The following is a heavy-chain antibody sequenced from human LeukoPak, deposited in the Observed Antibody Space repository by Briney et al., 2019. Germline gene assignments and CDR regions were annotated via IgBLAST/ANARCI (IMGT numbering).Heavy chain of an antibody. CDR3: ARDKAFLGYYDTSGYFQQWFDS. CDR2: MNPNSGNT. J-gene: IGHJ5*01. Sequence: GASVKVSCKASGYTFTSYDINWVRQATGQGLEWMGWMNPNSGNTGYAQKFQGRVTMTRNTSISTAYMELSSLRSEDTAVYYCARDKAFLGYYDTSGYFQQWFDSWGQGTLVTVSS. D-gene: IGHD3-22*01. V-gene: IGHV1-8*01. CDR1: GYTFTSYD.